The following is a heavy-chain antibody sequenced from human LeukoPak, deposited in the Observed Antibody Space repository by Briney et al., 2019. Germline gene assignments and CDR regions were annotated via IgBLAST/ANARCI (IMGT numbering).Heavy chain of an antibody. J-gene: IGHJ3*02. CDR1: GGSISSYY. V-gene: IGHV4-59*01. Sequence: PSETLSLTCTVSGGSISSYYWSWIRQPPGKGLEWIGYIYYTGSTNYHPSLKSRVTISVDTSKNHFSLKLTSVTAADAAVYYCAREYSGHYYAFDIWGQGTMVTVSS. CDR2: IYYTGST. CDR3: AREYSGHYYAFDI. D-gene: IGHD1-26*01.